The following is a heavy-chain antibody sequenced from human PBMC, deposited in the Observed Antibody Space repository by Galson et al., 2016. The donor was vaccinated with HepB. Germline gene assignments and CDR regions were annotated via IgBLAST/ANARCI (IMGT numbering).Heavy chain of an antibody. D-gene: IGHD2-21*01. CDR2: VTPGGST. J-gene: IGHJ4*02. CDR1: GFTFSTYA. Sequence: SLRLSCAASGFTFSTYAMNWVRQAPGKGLEWVSGVTPGGSTYYADSVKGRFTISRDNSKNTLYLQMNSLRAEDTAVYYCAKIHLAYCGGDCYLFDYWGQGTLVTVSS. V-gene: IGHV3-23*01. CDR3: AKIHLAYCGGDCYLFDY.